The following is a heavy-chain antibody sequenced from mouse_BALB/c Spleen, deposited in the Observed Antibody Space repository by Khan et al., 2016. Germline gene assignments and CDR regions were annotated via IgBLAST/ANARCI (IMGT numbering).Heavy chain of an antibody. D-gene: IGHD2-4*01. Sequence: QVQLQQPGAELVRPGASVKLSGKASGYSFTTYWRNWVKQRPGQGLEGIGMIHTSDRETRLNQKFKDKATLNVEKSSSTAYMQLTSPTSEYAAVYYCSRYVMITAPYYAMDYWGQGTSVTFSS. J-gene: IGHJ4*01. CDR1: GYSFTTYW. CDR2: IHTSDRET. CDR3: SRYVMITAPYYAMDY. V-gene: IGHV1S82*01.